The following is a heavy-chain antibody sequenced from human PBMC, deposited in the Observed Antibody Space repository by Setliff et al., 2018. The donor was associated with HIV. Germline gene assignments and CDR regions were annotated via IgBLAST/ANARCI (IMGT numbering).Heavy chain of an antibody. Sequence: SETLSLTCAVSGYSISSGYYWGWIRQPPGKGLEWIGSIYHSGSTFYNPSLKSRVTISVDTSKNQFSLNLTSVAATDTAVYYCARGRGVRGVNDAFDIWGQGTMVTVSS. CDR3: ARGRGVRGVNDAFDI. D-gene: IGHD3-10*01. J-gene: IGHJ3*02. CDR1: GYSISSGYY. CDR2: IYHSGST. V-gene: IGHV4-38-2*01.